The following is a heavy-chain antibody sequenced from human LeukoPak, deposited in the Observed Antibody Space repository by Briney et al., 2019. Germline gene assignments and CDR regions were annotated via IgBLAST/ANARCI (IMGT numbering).Heavy chain of an antibody. CDR2: IIPIFGTA. CDR3: ARTIVVVTAWFDP. CDR1: GGTFSSYA. J-gene: IGHJ5*02. V-gene: IGHV1-69*13. D-gene: IGHD2-21*02. Sequence: SVKVSCKASGGTFSSYAISWVRQAPGQGLEWMGGIIPIFGTANYAQKFQGRVTITADESTSTAYMELSSLRSEDTAVYYCARTIVVVTAWFDPWGQGTLVTVSS.